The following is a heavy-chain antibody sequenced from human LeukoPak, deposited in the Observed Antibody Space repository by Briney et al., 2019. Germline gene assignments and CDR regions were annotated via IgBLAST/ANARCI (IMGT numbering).Heavy chain of an antibody. CDR2: IKQDGSDK. J-gene: IGHJ4*02. CDR3: ARGGGSVDY. Sequence: QTGGSLRLSCVASGFTFSNYWMSWVRQAPGKGLEWVANIKQDGSDKYYVDSVKGRFTISRDNAKNSLYLQMNSLRAEDTAVYYCARGGGSVDYWSQGTLVTVSS. D-gene: IGHD4-23*01. V-gene: IGHV3-7*05. CDR1: GFTFSNYW.